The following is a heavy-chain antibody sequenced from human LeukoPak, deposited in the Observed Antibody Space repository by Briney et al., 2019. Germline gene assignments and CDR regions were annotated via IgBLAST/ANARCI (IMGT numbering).Heavy chain of an antibody. CDR2: INDSGRT. CDR1: GGSFSNYY. D-gene: IGHD1-7*01. Sequence: PSETLSLTCAVYGGSFSNYYWSWIRKTPGKGMEWIGEINDSGRTNYNPSLMSRVTVSVDTSKNQFSLRLTSVTATDTAVYYCARRWNYGRNYYIDVWGKGATVSVSS. V-gene: IGHV4-34*01. J-gene: IGHJ6*03. CDR3: ARRWNYGRNYYIDV.